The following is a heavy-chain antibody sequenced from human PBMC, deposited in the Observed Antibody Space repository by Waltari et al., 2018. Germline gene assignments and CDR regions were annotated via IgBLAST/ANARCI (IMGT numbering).Heavy chain of an antibody. CDR2: INHRGST. J-gene: IGHJ3*02. D-gene: IGHD1-7*01. Sequence: QVQLQQWGAGLLKPSETLSLTCAVYGGSFSGYYWRWTRQPPGTGLEWVREINHRGSTYYDPSLNGRVTRSVDTAKNHFSLKMSSVTAADTTVYYGARWSWNYDAFDIWGQGTMVTVSS. CDR1: GGSFSGYY. V-gene: IGHV4-34*01. CDR3: ARWSWNYDAFDI.